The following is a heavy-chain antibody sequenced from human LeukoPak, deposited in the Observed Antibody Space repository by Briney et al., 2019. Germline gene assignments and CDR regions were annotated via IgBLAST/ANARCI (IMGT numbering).Heavy chain of an antibody. Sequence: EASVKVSCKASGYTFTSYDINWVRQATGQGLEWMGWMNPNSGNTGYAQKFQGRVTMTRNTSISTAYMELSSLRSEDTAVYYCARETGQQLGDWFDPWGQGTPVTVSS. J-gene: IGHJ5*02. D-gene: IGHD6-13*01. CDR2: MNPNSGNT. V-gene: IGHV1-8*01. CDR3: ARETGQQLGDWFDP. CDR1: GYTFTSYD.